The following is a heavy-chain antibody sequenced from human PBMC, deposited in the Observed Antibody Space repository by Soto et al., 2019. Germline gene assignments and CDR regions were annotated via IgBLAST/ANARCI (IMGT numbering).Heavy chain of an antibody. CDR2: ISYDGNNK. Sequence: PGGSLRLSCAASGFTFSSYVMHWVRQAPGKGLEWVAHISYDGNNKYYADTVKGRFTISRDNFKNTLYLQMSSLRADDTAVYYCARDGPRITMVGYGDYWGQGILVTVSS. CDR1: GFTFSSYV. V-gene: IGHV3-30-3*01. CDR3: ARDGPRITMVGYGDY. J-gene: IGHJ4*02. D-gene: IGHD3-10*01.